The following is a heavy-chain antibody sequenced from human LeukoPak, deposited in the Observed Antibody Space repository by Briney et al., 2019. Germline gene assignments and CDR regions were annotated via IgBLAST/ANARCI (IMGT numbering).Heavy chain of an antibody. V-gene: IGHV4-59*11. CDR3: ARDLVTVTKGFDI. CDR2: ISHIGRT. D-gene: IGHD4-17*01. CDR1: GGSISSHY. J-gene: IGHJ3*02. Sequence: PSETLSLTCTVSGGSISSHYWSWIRQPPGKGLEWIGYISHIGRTNYNPSLKSRVTISIDTSKNQFSLKLRSVTAADTAVYYCARDLVTVTKGFDIWGQGTMVSVSS.